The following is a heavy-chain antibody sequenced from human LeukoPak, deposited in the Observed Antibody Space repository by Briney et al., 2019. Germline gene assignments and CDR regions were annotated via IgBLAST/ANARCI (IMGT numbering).Heavy chain of an antibody. J-gene: IGHJ4*02. CDR1: GYTFTGYY. D-gene: IGHD3-22*01. Sequence: ASVKVSCKASGYTFTGYYMHWVRQAPGQGLEWMGRIIPILGIANYAQKFQGRVTITADKSTSTAYMELSSLRSEDTAVYYCARESDDSSGYYPDYWGQGTLVTVSS. CDR3: ARESDDSSGYYPDY. CDR2: IIPILGIA. V-gene: IGHV1-69*04.